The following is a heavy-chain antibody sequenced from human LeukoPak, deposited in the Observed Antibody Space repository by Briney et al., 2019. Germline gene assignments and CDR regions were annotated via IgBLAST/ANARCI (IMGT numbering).Heavy chain of an antibody. D-gene: IGHD3-3*01. CDR2: ISYDGSNK. CDR3: AKDGGGIDY. CDR1: GFTFSSYG. V-gene: IGHV3-30*18. J-gene: IGHJ4*02. Sequence: PGGSLRLSCAASGFTFSSYGMHWVRQAPGKGLEWVAVISYDGSNKYYADSVKGRFTISRDNSKNTLYLQMNSLRAEDTAVYYCAKDGGGIDYWGQGTLVTVSS.